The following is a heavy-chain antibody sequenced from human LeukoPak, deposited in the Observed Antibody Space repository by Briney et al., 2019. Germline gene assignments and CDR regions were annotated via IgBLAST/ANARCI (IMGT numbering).Heavy chain of an antibody. J-gene: IGHJ4*02. CDR3: AKLSRDGYNWDKFFDY. CDR2: IKEDGSEK. Sequence: GGSLRLSCAASGFNFNNYWMSWLRQAPGKGLEWVAKIKEDGSEKYYVDSVKGRFSISRDNAKNSLYLQMNSLRAEDTAVYYCAKLSRDGYNWDKFFDYWGQGTLVTVSS. V-gene: IGHV3-7*03. CDR1: GFNFNNYW. D-gene: IGHD5-24*01.